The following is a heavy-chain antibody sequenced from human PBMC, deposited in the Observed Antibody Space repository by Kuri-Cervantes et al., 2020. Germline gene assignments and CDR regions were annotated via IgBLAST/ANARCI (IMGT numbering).Heavy chain of an antibody. V-gene: IGHV4-59*01. CDR1: GGSTDSYLC. J-gene: IGHJ4*02. CDR3: ARGWSYHDY. D-gene: IGHD6-19*01. CDR2: NYYTGSP. Sequence: SETLSLTCTVSGGSTDSYLCWSWIRQPPGKGLEWIGYNYYTGSPNYNPSLKNRVTISIDTSKRQFSLNLSSVTAADTAVYYCARGWSYHDYWGQGTLVTVSS.